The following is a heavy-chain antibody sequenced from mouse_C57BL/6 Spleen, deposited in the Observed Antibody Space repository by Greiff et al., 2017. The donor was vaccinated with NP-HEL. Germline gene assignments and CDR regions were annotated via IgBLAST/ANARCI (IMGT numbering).Heavy chain of an antibody. CDR2: IYPGSGST. V-gene: IGHV1-55*01. CDR3: ARGGTTGVAPYWYFDV. D-gene: IGHD1-1*01. Sequence: VQLQQSGAELVKPGASVKMSCKASGYTFTSYWITWVKQRPGQGLEWIGDIYPGSGSTNYNEKFKSKATLTVDTSSSTAYMQLSSLTSEDSAVYYCARGGTTGVAPYWYFDVWGTGTTVTVSS. CDR1: GYTFTSYW. J-gene: IGHJ1*03.